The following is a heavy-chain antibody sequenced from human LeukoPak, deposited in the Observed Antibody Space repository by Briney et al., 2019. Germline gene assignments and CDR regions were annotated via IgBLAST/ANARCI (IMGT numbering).Heavy chain of an antibody. CDR1: GYTFIGYD. D-gene: IGHD6-25*01. V-gene: IGHV1-8*01. CDR3: ARVIGFDAFDI. J-gene: IGHJ3*02. CDR2: MNPNSGNT. Sequence: ASVKVSCKAFGYTFIGYDINWVRQATGQGLEWMGWMNPNSGNTGYAQEFQGRVTMTRSTSISTAYMELSSLRSEDTAVYYCARVIGFDAFDIWGQGTMVTVSS.